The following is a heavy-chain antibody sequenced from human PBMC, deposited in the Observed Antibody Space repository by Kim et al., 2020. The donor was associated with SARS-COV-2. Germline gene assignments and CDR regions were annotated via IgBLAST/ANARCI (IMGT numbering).Heavy chain of an antibody. CDR2: IYYSGST. CDR3: ARALTGTRFDP. D-gene: IGHD1-20*01. CDR1: GGSISSYY. V-gene: IGHV4-59*13. Sequence: SETLSLTCTVSGGSISSYYWSWIRQPPGKGLEWIGYIYYSGSTNYNPSLKSRVTISVDTSKNQFSLKLSSVTAADTAVYYCARALTGTRFDPWGRGTLVTVSS. J-gene: IGHJ5*02.